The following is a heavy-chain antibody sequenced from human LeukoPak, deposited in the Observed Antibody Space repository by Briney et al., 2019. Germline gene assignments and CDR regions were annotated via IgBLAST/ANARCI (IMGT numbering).Heavy chain of an antibody. V-gene: IGHV4-4*07. J-gene: IGHJ4*02. D-gene: IGHD4-17*01. CDR3: ARSATLTTIPTFDY. CDR1: GGSISSYY. CDR2: IYTSGST. Sequence: PSETLSLTCTVSGGSISSYYWSWIRQPAGKGLEWIGRIYTSGSTNYNPSLKSRVTMSVATSKNQFSLKLSSVTAADTAVYYCARSATLTTIPTFDYWGQGTLVTVSS.